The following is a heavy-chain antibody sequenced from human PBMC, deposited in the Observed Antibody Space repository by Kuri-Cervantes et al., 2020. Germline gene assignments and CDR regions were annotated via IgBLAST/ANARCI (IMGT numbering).Heavy chain of an antibody. CDR3: ARGGAVAGGMTGFDY. Sequence: GESLKISCAASGFAFSSYGMHWVRQAPGKGLEWVAVIWYDGSNKYYADSVKGRFTISRDNSKNTLYLQMNSLRAEDTAVYYCARGGAVAGGMTGFDYWGQGTLVTVSS. D-gene: IGHD6-19*01. V-gene: IGHV3-33*01. CDR2: IWYDGSNK. CDR1: GFAFSSYG. J-gene: IGHJ4*02.